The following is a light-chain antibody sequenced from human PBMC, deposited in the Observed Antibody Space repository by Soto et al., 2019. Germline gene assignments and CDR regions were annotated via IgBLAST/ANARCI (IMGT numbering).Light chain of an antibody. Sequence: IQLTQSPSSLSASIGDRVTITCRASQGISSFLAWYQQKPGKAPRLLISIASTLQSGVPSRFSGRGSGTDFTLTISSLQPEDFATYFCQQLNAYPLTFGGGIKVEIK. CDR3: QQLNAYPLT. J-gene: IGKJ4*01. CDR1: QGISSF. CDR2: IAS. V-gene: IGKV1-9*01.